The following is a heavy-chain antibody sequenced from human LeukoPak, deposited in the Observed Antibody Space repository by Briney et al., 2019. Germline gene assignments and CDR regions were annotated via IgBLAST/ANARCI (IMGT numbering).Heavy chain of an antibody. Sequence: QSGGSLRLSCAASGFTFSSYWMHWVRQAPGKGLVWVSRINIDGTTTKYAGSVRGRFTISRDNPKNTLYLQMNSLRAEDTAVYYCARAKEDYDYWSAYSEGQYYYMDVWGKGTTVTVSS. CDR1: GFTFSSYW. J-gene: IGHJ6*03. V-gene: IGHV3-74*03. CDR3: ARAKEDYDYWSAYSEGQYYYMDV. CDR2: INIDGTTT. D-gene: IGHD3-3*01.